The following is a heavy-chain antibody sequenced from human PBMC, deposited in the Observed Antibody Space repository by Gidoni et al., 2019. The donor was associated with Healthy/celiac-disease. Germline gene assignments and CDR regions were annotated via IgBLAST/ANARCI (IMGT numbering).Heavy chain of an antibody. J-gene: IGHJ6*02. CDR1: GFTFSSYS. D-gene: IGHD4-17*01. V-gene: IGHV3-48*02. CDR2: ISSSSSTI. Sequence: EVQLVESGGGLVQPGGSLRLSCAASGFTFSSYSMNWVRQAPGKGLEWVSYISSSSSTIYSADSVKGRFTISRDNAKNSLYLQMNSLRDEDTAVYYCAREYGGYYYYGMDVWGQGTTVTVSS. CDR3: AREYGGYYYYGMDV.